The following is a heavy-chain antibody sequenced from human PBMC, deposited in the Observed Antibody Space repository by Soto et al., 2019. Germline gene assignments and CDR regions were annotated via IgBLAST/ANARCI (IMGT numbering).Heavy chain of an antibody. J-gene: IGHJ3*02. D-gene: IGHD4-17*01. CDR3: TRESRTSAALDI. V-gene: IGHV3-49*03. CDR2: IRSKAYGGTT. CDR1: GFIFGDYV. Sequence: PGGSLRLSCTASGFIFGDYVMSWFRQAPGKGLNLVGFIRSKAYGGTTEYAASVKGRFTISRDDSKSIAYLQMNGLKTEDTAVYYCTRESRTSAALDIWGQGTMVTVSS.